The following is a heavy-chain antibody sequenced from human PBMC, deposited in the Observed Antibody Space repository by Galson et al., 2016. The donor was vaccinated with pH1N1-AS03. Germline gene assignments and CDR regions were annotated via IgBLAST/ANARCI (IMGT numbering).Heavy chain of an antibody. D-gene: IGHD2-21*01. CDR3: ARKRPTYFDY. J-gene: IGHJ4*02. CDR1: GFTFSVYW. CDR2: IKVDGSEK. V-gene: IGHV3-7*01. Sequence: SLRLSCAISGFTFSVYWMSWVRQAPGKGLEWVANIKVDGSEKYHVDSVKGRFIISRDNTKNSLYLQVNSLRAEDTAVYYGARKRPTYFDYWGQGTLVTVSS.